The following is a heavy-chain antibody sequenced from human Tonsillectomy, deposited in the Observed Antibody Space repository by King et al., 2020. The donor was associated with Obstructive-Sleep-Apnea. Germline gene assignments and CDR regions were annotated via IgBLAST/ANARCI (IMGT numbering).Heavy chain of an antibody. D-gene: IGHD3-22*01. CDR1: GGSISSYY. CDR2: IYYSGSP. J-gene: IGHJ4*02. Sequence: HVQLQESGPGLVKPSETLSLTCTVSGGSISSYYWSWIRQPPGEGLELIGYIYYSGSPNYNPSLQSRVTISVDTSKNQFSLKLISVTAADTAVYYCARVSTHYYDSSGYYYYFDYWGQGTLVTVSS. V-gene: IGHV4-59*01. CDR3: ARVSTHYYDSSGYYYYFDY.